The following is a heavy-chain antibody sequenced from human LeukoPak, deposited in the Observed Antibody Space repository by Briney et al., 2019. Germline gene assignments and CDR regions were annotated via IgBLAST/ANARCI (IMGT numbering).Heavy chain of an antibody. CDR1: GGSISSGDYY. CDR2: IYYSGAT. Sequence: PSQTLSLTCTVSGGSISSGDYYWPWIRQPPGKGLEWIGYIYYSGATYYNPSLKSRVTISVDTSKNQFSPKLSSVTAADTAVYYCARSSGYYGSGSYVDPWGQGTLVTVSS. J-gene: IGHJ5*02. CDR3: ARSSGYYGSGSYVDP. D-gene: IGHD3-10*01. V-gene: IGHV4-30-4*01.